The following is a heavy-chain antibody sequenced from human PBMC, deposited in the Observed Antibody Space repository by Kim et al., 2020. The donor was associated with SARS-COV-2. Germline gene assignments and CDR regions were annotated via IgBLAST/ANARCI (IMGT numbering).Heavy chain of an antibody. D-gene: IGHD6-25*01. CDR1: GFSISSGYF. Sequence: SETLSLTCSVFGFSISSGYFWSWIRQSPGKGLEWIGTLFHTGTTFYNPSLRSRMTVSSDTSKNQISLKVTSLTAADTATYFCAREYAAANVGSMLDFWG. J-gene: IGHJ6*01. CDR3: AREYAAANVGSMLDF. V-gene: IGHV4-38-2*02. CDR2: LFHTGTT.